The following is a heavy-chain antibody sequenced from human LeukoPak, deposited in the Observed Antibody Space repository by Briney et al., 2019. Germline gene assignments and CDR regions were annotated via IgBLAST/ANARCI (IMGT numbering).Heavy chain of an antibody. Sequence: GGSLRLSCAASGFTFSSYWMHWVRQAPGKGLVWVSRINSDGSSTSYADSVKGRFTISRDNAKNTPYLQMNSLRAEDTAVYYCARSIGSYYTMDVWGQGTTVTVSS. CDR2: INSDGSST. V-gene: IGHV3-74*01. CDR1: GFTFSSYW. CDR3: ARSIGSYYTMDV. J-gene: IGHJ6*02. D-gene: IGHD3-22*01.